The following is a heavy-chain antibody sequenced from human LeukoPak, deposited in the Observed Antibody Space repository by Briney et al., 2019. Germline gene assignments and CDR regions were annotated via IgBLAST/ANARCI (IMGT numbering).Heavy chain of an antibody. V-gene: IGHV4-31*03. CDR2: IYYSGTT. D-gene: IGHD6-13*01. CDR1: GGSISSGGYY. CDR3: ARATGGAAAADFDP. Sequence: SQTLSLTCTVSGGSISSGGYYWSWIRQHPGKGLEWIGFIYYSGTTYYNPSLKSRVSISIDTSKNQFSLKLSSVTAADTAIYYCARATGGAAAADFDPWGQGTLVAVS. J-gene: IGHJ5*02.